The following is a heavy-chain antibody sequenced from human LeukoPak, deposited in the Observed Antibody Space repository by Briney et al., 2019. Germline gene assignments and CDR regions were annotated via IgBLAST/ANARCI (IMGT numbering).Heavy chain of an antibody. D-gene: IGHD3-10*01. CDR1: GYTFTGYY. Sequence: GASVKVSCKASGYTFTGYYMHWVRQAPRQGLEWMGWINPNSGGTNYAQKFQGRVTMTRDTSISTAYMELSRLRSDDTAVYYCARDDVLTSSFDYWGQGTLVTVSS. CDR2: INPNSGGT. J-gene: IGHJ4*02. CDR3: ARDDVLTSSFDY. V-gene: IGHV1-2*02.